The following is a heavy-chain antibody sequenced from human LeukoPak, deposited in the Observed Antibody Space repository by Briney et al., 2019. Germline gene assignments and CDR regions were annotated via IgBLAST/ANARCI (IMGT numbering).Heavy chain of an antibody. D-gene: IGHD1-26*01. J-gene: IGHJ4*02. CDR1: GGSFSGYY. CDR3: ARSRGYSGSSLN. V-gene: IGHV4-34*01. Sequence: SETLSLTCAVYGGSFSGYYWSWIRQPPGKGLEWIGEINHSGSTNYNPSLKSRVTISVDTSKNQFSLKLSSVTAADTAVYYCARSRGYSGSSLNWGQGTLVTVFS. CDR2: INHSGST.